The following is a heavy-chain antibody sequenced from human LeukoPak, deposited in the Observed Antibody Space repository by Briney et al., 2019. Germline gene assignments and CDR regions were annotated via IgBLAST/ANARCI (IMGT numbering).Heavy chain of an antibody. J-gene: IGHJ6*03. Sequence: ASVKVSCKASGYTFTNFDINWVRQATGQGLEWMGWMNPNSGNTGYAQKFQGRVTITRNTSISTAYMELSSLRSEDTAVYYCARGQDDYYYYYMDVWGKGTTVTISS. CDR3: ARGQDDYYYYYMDV. D-gene: IGHD2-15*01. CDR1: GYTFTNFD. CDR2: MNPNSGNT. V-gene: IGHV1-8*03.